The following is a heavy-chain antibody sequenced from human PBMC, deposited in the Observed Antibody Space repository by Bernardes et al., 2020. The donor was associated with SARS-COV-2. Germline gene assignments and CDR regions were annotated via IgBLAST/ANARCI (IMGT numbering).Heavy chain of an antibody. CDR3: ARDLYGGNSNLAY. J-gene: IGHJ4*02. CDR2: VSTNVGST. CDR1: GFAFSDYS. D-gene: IGHD4-17*01. V-gene: IGHV3-64*02. Sequence: GGSLRLSCAASGFAFSDYSMHWVRQAPGKGLEYVATVSTNVGSTYYADSVKGRFTISRDNSRNTLYLQMGRLRPEDTAFYYCARDLYGGNSNLAYWGQGALVTVSS.